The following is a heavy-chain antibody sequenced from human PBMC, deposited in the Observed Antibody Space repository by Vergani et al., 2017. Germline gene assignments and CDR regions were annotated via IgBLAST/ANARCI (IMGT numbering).Heavy chain of an antibody. CDR2: ISSSGSTI. Sequence: EVPLVESGGGLVQPGGSLRLSCAASGFTFSSYEMNWVRQAPGKVLEWVSYISSSGSTIYYADSVKGRFTISRDNAKNSLYLQMNSLRAEDTAVYYCARDGFYGITMIVVANWYFDLWGRGTLVTFSS. J-gene: IGHJ2*01. V-gene: IGHV3-48*03. CDR3: ARDGFYGITMIVVANWYFDL. CDR1: GFTFSSYE. D-gene: IGHD3-22*01.